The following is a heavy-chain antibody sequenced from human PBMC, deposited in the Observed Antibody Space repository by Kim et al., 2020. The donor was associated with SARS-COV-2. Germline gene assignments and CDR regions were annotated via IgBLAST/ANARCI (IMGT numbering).Heavy chain of an antibody. Sequence: SQTLSLTRDISGDSVSSNSAAWNWIRQSPSRGLEWLGRTYYRSKWYTDYALSVKGRITINPDTSKNQFSLQLNSVTPEDTAVYYCARDRQRAGTGVDYWGQGTLVTVSS. CDR2: TYYRSKWYT. J-gene: IGHJ4*02. V-gene: IGHV6-1*01. CDR1: GDSVSSNSAA. D-gene: IGHD6-19*01. CDR3: ARDRQRAGTGVDY.